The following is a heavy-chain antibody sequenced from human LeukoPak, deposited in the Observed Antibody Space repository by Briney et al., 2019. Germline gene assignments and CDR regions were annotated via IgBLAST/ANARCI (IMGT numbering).Heavy chain of an antibody. J-gene: IGHJ4*02. V-gene: IGHV3-23*01. CDR2: LSGCGGST. CDR3: AKGRSYGYNHIDY. CDR1: GFPFSSYA. Sequence: PGGSLRLSCEACGFPFSSYALNWVGQPPGKGLEWVAALSGCGGSTYYPDSVKGRFTTSTDKTKNTVYLQMNSLRAEDTAVYYCAKGRSYGYNHIDYWGQGTLVTVSS. D-gene: IGHD5-24*01.